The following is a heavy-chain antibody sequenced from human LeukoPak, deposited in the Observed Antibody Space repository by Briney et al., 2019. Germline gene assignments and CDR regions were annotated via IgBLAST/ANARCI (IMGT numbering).Heavy chain of an antibody. J-gene: IGHJ4*02. CDR3: ARGGLSSSSWYYYFDY. D-gene: IGHD6-13*01. V-gene: IGHV3-48*01. CDR2: ISSSSSTI. Sequence: AGGSLRLSCAASGFTFSSYSMNWVRQAPGKGLECVSYISSSSSTIYYADSVKGRFTISRDNAKNSLYLQMNSLRAEDTAVYYCARGGLSSSSWYYYFDYWGQGTLVTVSS. CDR1: GFTFSSYS.